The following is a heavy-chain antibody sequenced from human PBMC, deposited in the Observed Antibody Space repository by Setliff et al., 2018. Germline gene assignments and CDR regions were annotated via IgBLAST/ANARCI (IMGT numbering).Heavy chain of an antibody. J-gene: IGHJ2*01. CDR2: ISWDGGNM. CDR1: GFSFNDYA. CDR3: AKDIVRYYFDTRGFDL. D-gene: IGHD3-22*01. V-gene: IGHV3-9*01. Sequence: SLKISCAASGFSFNDYAMHWVRQTPGKGLEWVSGISWDGGNMDYADSVKGRFTISRDNAKNSLYLQMNSLGAADTASYYCAKDIVRYYFDTRGFDLWGRGTLVTVSS.